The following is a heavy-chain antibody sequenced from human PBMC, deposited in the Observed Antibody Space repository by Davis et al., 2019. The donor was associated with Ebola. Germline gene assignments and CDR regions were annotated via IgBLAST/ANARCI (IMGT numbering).Heavy chain of an antibody. D-gene: IGHD1-26*01. J-gene: IGHJ6*02. CDR3: ARDREAGSYYYYGMDV. CDR2: IIPIFRTA. CDR1: GGTFSSYA. Sequence: SAQVSCKASGGTFSSYAIRWLRQAPRQGPEWMGGIIPIFRTANYAQKFQGRVTITADKSTSTAYMELSSLRSEDTAVYYCARDREAGSYYYYGMDVWGQGTTVTVSS. V-gene: IGHV1-69*06.